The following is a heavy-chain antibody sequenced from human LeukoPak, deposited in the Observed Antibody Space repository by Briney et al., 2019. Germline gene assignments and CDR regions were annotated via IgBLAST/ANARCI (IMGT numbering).Heavy chain of an antibody. V-gene: IGHV4-61*01. CDR1: GYSISNGYY. Sequence: PSETLSLTCTVSGYSISNGYYWSWIRQPPGKGLEWIGYIYYSGSTNYNPSLKSRVTISVDTSKNQFSLKLSSVTAADTAVYYCARAELDCTNGVCYRAEYFQHWGQGTLVTVSS. D-gene: IGHD2-8*01. CDR3: ARAELDCTNGVCYRAEYFQH. CDR2: IYYSGST. J-gene: IGHJ1*01.